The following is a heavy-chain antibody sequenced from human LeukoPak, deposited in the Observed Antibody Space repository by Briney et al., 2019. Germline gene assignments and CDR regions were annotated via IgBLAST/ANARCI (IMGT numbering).Heavy chain of an antibody. CDR2: ISYDGST. J-gene: IGHJ4*02. D-gene: IGHD1-26*01. Sequence: SETLSLTCTVSGGSISSSNYYWGWIRQPPGEGLEWIGSISYDGSTAYSLSLKRRISMSMDTSRNHFSLRLSSLTAADTATYYCARSPNGRYSDWGQGTLITVSS. V-gene: IGHV4-39*07. CDR1: GGSISSSNYY. CDR3: ARSPNGRYSD.